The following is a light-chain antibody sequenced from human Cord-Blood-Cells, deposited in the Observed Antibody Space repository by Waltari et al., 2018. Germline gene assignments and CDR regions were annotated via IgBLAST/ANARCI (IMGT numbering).Light chain of an antibody. CDR1: NIGSKS. CDR3: QVWDSSSDQV. CDR2: YDS. Sequence: SYVLTQSPSVSVAPGKTARITCGGNNIGSKSVHWYQQKPGQAPVLVIYYDSDRPSGIPERFSGSNSGNTATLTISRVEAGDEADYYCQVWDSSSDQVFGGGTKLTVL. V-gene: IGLV3-21*04. J-gene: IGLJ3*02.